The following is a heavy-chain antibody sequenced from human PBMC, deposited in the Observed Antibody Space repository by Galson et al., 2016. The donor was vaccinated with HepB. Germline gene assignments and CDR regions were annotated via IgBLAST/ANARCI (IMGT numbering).Heavy chain of an antibody. D-gene: IGHD3-22*01. CDR3: AKDITTEASGLSY. J-gene: IGHJ4*02. CDR1: GFTFDDYA. CDR2: INWDSTGI. V-gene: IGHV3-9*01. Sequence: LRLSCAASGFTFDDYAMHWVRQAPGKGLEWVSGINWDSTGIDYADSVKGRFTISRDNAKHSLYLQMNSLRTEDTALYYCAKDITTEASGLSYWGQGTLVTVSS.